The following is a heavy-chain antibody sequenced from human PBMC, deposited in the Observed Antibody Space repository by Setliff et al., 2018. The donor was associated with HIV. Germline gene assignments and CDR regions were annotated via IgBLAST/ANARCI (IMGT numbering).Heavy chain of an antibody. D-gene: IGHD2-15*01. V-gene: IGHV3-7*01. J-gene: IGHJ6*03. CDR1: GFSFSSYW. CDR3: ARDATRGGDMDV. Sequence: PGGSLRLSCAASGFSFSSYWMSRVRQAPGKGLEWVANIKQDGSEKYYVDSVRGRFTISRDNAKNSLYLQMNSLRAEDTAVYYCARDATRGGDMDVWAKGTTVTVSS. CDR2: IKQDGSEK.